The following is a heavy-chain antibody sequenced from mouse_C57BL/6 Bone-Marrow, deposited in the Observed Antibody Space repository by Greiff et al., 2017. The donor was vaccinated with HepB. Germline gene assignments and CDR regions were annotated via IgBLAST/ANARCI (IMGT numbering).Heavy chain of an antibody. CDR2: ISYSGST. D-gene: IGHD1-1*01. V-gene: IGHV3-1*01. J-gene: IGHJ2*01. CDR1: GYSITSGYD. Sequence: VQLKESGPGMVKPSQSLSLTCTVTGYSITSGYDWHWIRHFPGNKLEWMGYISYSGSTNYNPSLKSRISITHDTSKNHFFLKLNSVTTEDTATYYCARGHYYGSSYYFDYWGQGTTLTVSS. CDR3: ARGHYYGSSYYFDY.